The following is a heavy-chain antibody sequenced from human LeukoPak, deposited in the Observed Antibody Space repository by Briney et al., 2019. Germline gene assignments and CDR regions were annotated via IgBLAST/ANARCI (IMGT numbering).Heavy chain of an antibody. V-gene: IGHV3-48*04. J-gene: IGHJ4*02. CDR3: ASSSGSYQRYFDY. D-gene: IGHD1-26*01. Sequence: PGGSLRLSCAASGFTFSNYNMNWVRQSPGKGLQWISYISSSSSGIWNADSVKGRFTISRDNAKNSLYLQMNSLRAEDTAVYYCASSSGSYQRYFDYWGQGALVTVSS. CDR1: GFTFSNYN. CDR2: ISSSSSGI.